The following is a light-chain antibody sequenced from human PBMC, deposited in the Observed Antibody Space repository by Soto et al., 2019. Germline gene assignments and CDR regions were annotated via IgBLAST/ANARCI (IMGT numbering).Light chain of an antibody. CDR2: DVS. V-gene: IGLV2-14*01. CDR3: SSYTSSSTLRV. J-gene: IGLJ2*01. Sequence: QSALTQPASVSGSPGQSITISCTGTSSDVGGYNYVSWYQQHPGKAPKLMIYDVSNRPSGVSTRFSGSKSGNTASLTISGLQPEDEADYYCSSYTSSSTLRVFGGGTKLTVL. CDR1: SSDVGGYNY.